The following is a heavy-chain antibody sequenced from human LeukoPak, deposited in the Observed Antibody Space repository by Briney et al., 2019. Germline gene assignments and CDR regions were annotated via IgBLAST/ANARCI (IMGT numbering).Heavy chain of an antibody. V-gene: IGHV3-23*01. D-gene: IGHD5-18*01. CDR2: ISGSGGST. J-gene: IGHJ3*02. CDR1: GFTFSSYA. CDR3: AKGFGYSYGSAAFDI. Sequence: GGSLGLSCAASGFTFSSYAMSWVRQAPGKGLEWVSAISGSGGSTYYADSVKGRFTISRDNSKNTLYLQMNSLRAEDTAVYYCAKGFGYSYGSAAFDIWGQGTMVTVSS.